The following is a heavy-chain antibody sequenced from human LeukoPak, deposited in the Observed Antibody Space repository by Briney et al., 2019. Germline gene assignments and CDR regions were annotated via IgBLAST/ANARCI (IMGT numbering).Heavy chain of an antibody. CDR3: ARGVFMYSYGYVVDY. D-gene: IGHD5-18*01. CDR2: IYYSGST. V-gene: IGHV4-59*01. Sequence: SETLSLTCTVSGGSISSYYWSWIRQPPGKGLEWIGYIYYSGSTNYNPSLKSRVTISVDTSKNQFSLKLSSVTAADTAVYYCARGVFMYSYGYVVDYWGQGTLVTVSS. J-gene: IGHJ4*02. CDR1: GGSISSYY.